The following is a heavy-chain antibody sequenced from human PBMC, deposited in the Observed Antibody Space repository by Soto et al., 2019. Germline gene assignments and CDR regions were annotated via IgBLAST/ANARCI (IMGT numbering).Heavy chain of an antibody. J-gene: IGHJ4*02. CDR2: IFTRDSET. CDR3: VRGYFDSRHVYVL. CDR1: GHLFNNHW. Sequence: ESLTISCKGPGHLFNNHWIGWVRQTPGKGLEWMGLIFTRDSETKTSPSFQGHVSFSVDNSINTVYLQWTSLKTTDTGIYFCVRGYFDSRHVYVLGGQGNLVTV. V-gene: IGHV5-51*01. D-gene: IGHD3-9*01.